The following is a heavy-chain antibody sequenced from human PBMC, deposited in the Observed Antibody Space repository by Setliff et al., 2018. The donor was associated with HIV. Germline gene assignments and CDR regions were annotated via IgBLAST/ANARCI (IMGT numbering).Heavy chain of an antibody. V-gene: IGHV4-30-2*01. J-gene: IGHJ6*02. CDR3: ARVGRDDYYYAMDV. Sequence: KTSETLSLTCAVSGASISSGGYSWTWIRQPPGKGLEWIGYIFHSGSTYSHPSLKSRVTISVDKSKNQFSLNLSSVTAADTAVYYCARVGRDDYYYAMDVWGQGTTVTVSS. CDR1: GASISSGGYS. CDR2: IFHSGST. D-gene: IGHD3-10*01.